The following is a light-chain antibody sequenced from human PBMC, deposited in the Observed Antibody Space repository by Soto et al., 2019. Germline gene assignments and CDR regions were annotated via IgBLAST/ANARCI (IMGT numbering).Light chain of an antibody. Sequence: DIVMPQPPLSSPVTLGQAASISCTSSQRPLHSDGTTYLSRFQQRPGQPPRLLIHKVSDRFSGVPDRFSGRGAGTDFTLTISRGEAGDVGIDYCMQDSRSHCTFGQGAKVEVK. V-gene: IGKV2-24*01. CDR2: KVS. CDR1: QRPLHSDGTTY. J-gene: IGKJ1*01. CDR3: MQDSRSHCT.